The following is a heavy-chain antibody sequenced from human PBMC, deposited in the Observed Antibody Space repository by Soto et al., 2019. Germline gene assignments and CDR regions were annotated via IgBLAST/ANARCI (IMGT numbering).Heavy chain of an antibody. D-gene: IGHD3-10*01. CDR3: ARDGLAGTYYYGSGRDYGMDV. V-gene: IGHV1-69*04. CDR1: GGTFSSYT. Sequence: GASVKVSCKASGGTFSSYTISWVRQAPGQGLEWMGRIIPILGIANYAQKFQGRVTITADKSTSTAYMELSSLRSEDTAVYYCARDGLAGTYYYGSGRDYGMDVWGQGTTVTVSS. CDR2: IIPILGIA. J-gene: IGHJ6*02.